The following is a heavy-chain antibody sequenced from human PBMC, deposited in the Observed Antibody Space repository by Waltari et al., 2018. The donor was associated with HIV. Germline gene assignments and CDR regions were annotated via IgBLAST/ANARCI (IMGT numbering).Heavy chain of an antibody. V-gene: IGHV3-23*01. CDR1: GFTLRGPP. CDR3: ARGRGDCGGDCYYLDY. J-gene: IGHJ4*02. D-gene: IGHD2-21*02. CDR2: ITANGGRT. Sequence: EVQLLESGGDLVQPGGSLSLSCAASGFTLRGPPFSRVRQAPGKGLEWVSSITANGGRTYYADSVKGRFSISRDNSKNTMSLQMNSLRAEDTAVYYCARGRGDCGGDCYYLDYWGQGALVTVSS.